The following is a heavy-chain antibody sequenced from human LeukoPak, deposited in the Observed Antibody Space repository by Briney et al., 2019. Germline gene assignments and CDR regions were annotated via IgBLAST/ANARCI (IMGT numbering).Heavy chain of an antibody. D-gene: IGHD1-20*01. V-gene: IGHV4-4*09. J-gene: IGHJ5*02. Sequence: SETLSLTCTVSGGSISSYYWSWIRQPPGKGLEWIGYIYTSGSTNYNPSLKSRVTISVDTSKNQFSLKLSSVTAADTAVYYCARDRGITGTHNWFDPWGQGTLVTVSS. CDR2: IYTSGST. CDR1: GGSISSYY. CDR3: ARDRGITGTHNWFDP.